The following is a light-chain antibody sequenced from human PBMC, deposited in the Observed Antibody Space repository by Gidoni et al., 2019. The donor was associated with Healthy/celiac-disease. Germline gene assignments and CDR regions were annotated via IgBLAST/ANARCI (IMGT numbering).Light chain of an antibody. J-gene: IGKJ3*01. CDR2: AAS. CDR3: QQSYSVPAT. V-gene: IGKV1-39*01. Sequence: DLQMTQSPSSLSASVGDRVTITCRASQSISSYLNWYQQKPGKAPKLLIYAASSLQSGVPSRFSGSGSGTDFTLTISSLQPEDFATYYCQQSYSVPATFGPGTKVDIK. CDR1: QSISSY.